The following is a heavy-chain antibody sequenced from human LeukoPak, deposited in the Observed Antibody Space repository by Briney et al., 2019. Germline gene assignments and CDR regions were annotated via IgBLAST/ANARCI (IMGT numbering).Heavy chain of an antibody. D-gene: IGHD1-26*01. J-gene: IGHJ1*01. CDR2: VSANGATT. V-gene: IGHV3-48*03. Sequence: PGGSLRLSCAASGFSFDRYEMNWVRRAPGRGLEWISYVSANGATTYYAESVRGRFSISRDNAKTSLSLQMNSLRVEDTAVDYCAIGGEGSGTYFGHWGQGTLVTVFS. CDR1: GFSFDRYE. CDR3: AIGGEGSGTYFGH.